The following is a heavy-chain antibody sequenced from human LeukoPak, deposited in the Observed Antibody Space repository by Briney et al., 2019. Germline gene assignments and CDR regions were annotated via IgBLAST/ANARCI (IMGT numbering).Heavy chain of an antibody. CDR3: ARELISTTWRGNRSYFDL. D-gene: IGHD1-1*01. Sequence: GRSLRLSCAASGFTFSSYGMHWVRQAPGKGLEWVAVIWYDGSNKHYADSVKGRFTISRDNSKNTLCLQMNSLRAEDTAVYYCARELISTTWRGNRSYFDLWGRGTLVTVSS. J-gene: IGHJ2*01. CDR2: IWYDGSNK. CDR1: GFTFSSYG. V-gene: IGHV3-33*01.